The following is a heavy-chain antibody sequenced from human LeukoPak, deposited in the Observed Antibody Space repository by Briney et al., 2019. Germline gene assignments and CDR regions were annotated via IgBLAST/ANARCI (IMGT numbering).Heavy chain of an antibody. Sequence: GGSLRLSCAASGFSFTSYGMHWVRQAPGKGLEWVAVIWYDGTNKHYADSVKGRYTISRDTSNNMLYLQMNRLRAEDTAVYYCARVSESGNSDYWGQGTLVIVSS. V-gene: IGHV3-33*01. CDR1: GFSFTSYG. CDR2: IWYDGTNK. D-gene: IGHD4-23*01. CDR3: ARVSESGNSDY. J-gene: IGHJ4*02.